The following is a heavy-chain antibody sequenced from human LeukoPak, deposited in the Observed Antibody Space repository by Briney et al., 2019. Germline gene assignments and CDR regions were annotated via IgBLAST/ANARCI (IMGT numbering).Heavy chain of an antibody. CDR3: ARVGLAMATYYFDY. CDR1: GYPISSGYY. J-gene: IGHJ4*02. CDR2: IYHSGST. Sequence: SETLSLTCTVSGYPISSGYYWGWIRQPPGKGLEWIGSIYHSGSTYYNPSLKSRVTISVDTSKNQFSLKLSSVTAADTAVYYCARVGLAMATYYFDYWGQGTLVSVSS. D-gene: IGHD5-18*01. V-gene: IGHV4-38-2*02.